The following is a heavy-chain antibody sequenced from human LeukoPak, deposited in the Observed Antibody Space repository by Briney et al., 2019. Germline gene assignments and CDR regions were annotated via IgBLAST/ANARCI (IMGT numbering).Heavy chain of an antibody. D-gene: IGHD7-27*01. CDR1: EYTFTDYY. J-gene: IGHJ4*02. V-gene: IGHV1-2*02. Sequence: ASVKVSCKASEYTFTDYYVHWVRQAPGQGLEWMGWINPNTGGTNYAQKFQGRVTMTRDTSISTGYMDLRGLRSDDTAVYYCARAKANWGSGDYWGQGTLATVSS. CDR2: INPNTGGT. CDR3: ARAKANWGSGDY.